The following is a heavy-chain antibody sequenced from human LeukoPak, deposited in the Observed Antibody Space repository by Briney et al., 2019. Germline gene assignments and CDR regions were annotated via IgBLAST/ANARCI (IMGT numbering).Heavy chain of an antibody. CDR2: ISYDGSNK. Sequence: GGSLRLSCAASGFTFSSYAMHWVRQAPGRGLERVAVISYDGSNKYYADSVKGRFTISRDNSKNTLYLQMNSLRAEDTAVYYCARVGQSMVRGINYYMDVWGKGTTVTVSS. V-gene: IGHV3-30*01. CDR1: GFTFSSYA. CDR3: ARVGQSMVRGINYYMDV. J-gene: IGHJ6*03. D-gene: IGHD3-10*01.